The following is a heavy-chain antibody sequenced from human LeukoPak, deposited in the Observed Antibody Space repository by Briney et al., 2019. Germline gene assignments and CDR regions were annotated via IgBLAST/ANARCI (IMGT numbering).Heavy chain of an antibody. Sequence: GGSLRLSCAASGFTFSSYEMNWVRQAAGKGLEWVSAISGSGGSTYYADSVKGRFTISRDNSKNTLYLQLKSLRAEDTAVYYCAKDSSSGTYFDYWGQGTLVTVSS. J-gene: IGHJ4*02. V-gene: IGHV3-23*01. CDR1: GFTFSSYE. CDR3: AKDSSSGTYFDY. CDR2: ISGSGGST. D-gene: IGHD1-26*01.